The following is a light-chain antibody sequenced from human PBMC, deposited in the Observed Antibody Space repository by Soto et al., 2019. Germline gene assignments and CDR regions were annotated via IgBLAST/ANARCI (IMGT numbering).Light chain of an antibody. V-gene: IGLV2-8*01. CDR3: SSYAGSNNYV. J-gene: IGLJ1*01. CDR2: EVS. Sequence: QSALTQPPPASRSPGQAVTISRPGTSSDVGGYNYVSWYQQHPGKAPKLMIYEVSKRPSGVPDRFSGSKSGNTASLTVSGLQAEDEADYYCSSYAGSNNYVFGSGTKVTVL. CDR1: SSDVGGYNY.